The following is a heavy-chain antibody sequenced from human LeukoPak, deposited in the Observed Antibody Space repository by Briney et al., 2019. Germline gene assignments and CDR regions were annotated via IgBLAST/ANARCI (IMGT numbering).Heavy chain of an antibody. Sequence: SETLSLTCAVYGGSFSGYYWSWIRQPAGKGLEWIGRIYTSGSTNYNPSLKSRVTMSVDTSKNQFSLKLSSVTAADTAVYYCARDLPHGDYVDAFDIWGQGTMVTVSS. CDR2: IYTSGST. CDR3: ARDLPHGDYVDAFDI. CDR1: GGSFSGYY. D-gene: IGHD4-17*01. V-gene: IGHV4-4*07. J-gene: IGHJ3*02.